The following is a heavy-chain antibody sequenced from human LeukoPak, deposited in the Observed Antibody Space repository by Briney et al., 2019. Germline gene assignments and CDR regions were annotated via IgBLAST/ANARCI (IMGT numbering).Heavy chain of an antibody. J-gene: IGHJ5*02. V-gene: IGHV1-8*03. D-gene: IGHD6-19*01. CDR2: MNPNSGNT. CDR3: ARGRGSGWYGGNWFDP. Sequence: GASVKVSCKASGYTFTSYDINWVRQATGQGLEWMGWMNPNSGNTGYAQKFQGRVTITRNTSISTAYMELSSLRSEDTAVYYCARGRGSGWYGGNWFDPWGQGTLVTVSS. CDR1: GYTFTSYD.